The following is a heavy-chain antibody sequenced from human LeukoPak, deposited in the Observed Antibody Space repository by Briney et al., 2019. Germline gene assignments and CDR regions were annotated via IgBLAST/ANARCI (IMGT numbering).Heavy chain of an antibody. D-gene: IGHD5-24*01. Sequence: PGGSLRLSCAASGFIFSSYVMSWVRQAPGKGLEWFSSVSGNGGSTYYADSVKGRFTISRDNSKNTLFLQVNSLRVEDTAVYYCAKVEMSSVQAPFDYWGQGTLVTVSS. CDR3: AKVEMSSVQAPFDY. CDR2: VSGNGGST. J-gene: IGHJ4*02. V-gene: IGHV3-23*01. CDR1: GFIFSSYV.